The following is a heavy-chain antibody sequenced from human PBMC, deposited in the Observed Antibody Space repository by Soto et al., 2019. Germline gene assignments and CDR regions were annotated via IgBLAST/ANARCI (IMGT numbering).Heavy chain of an antibody. V-gene: IGHV3-48*02. Sequence: VGSLRLSCAASGFTFSNYSMNWVRQAPGKGLEWISYISTTSSSIYYADSVKGRFTISRDNAKNSLFLQMNSLRDEDTAVYYCARKGVAFDYWGQGALVTVSS. CDR3: ARKGVAFDY. CDR1: GFTFSNYS. CDR2: ISTTSSSI. J-gene: IGHJ4*02. D-gene: IGHD3-3*01.